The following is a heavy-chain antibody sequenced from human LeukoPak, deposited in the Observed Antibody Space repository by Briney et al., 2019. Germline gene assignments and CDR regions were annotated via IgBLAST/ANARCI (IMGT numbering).Heavy chain of an antibody. CDR2: MYYSGST. CDR1: GGSLSSSSYY. D-gene: IGHD2-2*01. J-gene: IGHJ4*02. V-gene: IGHV4-39*02. Sequence: SETLSLTCSVSGGSLSSSSYYWGWVRQPPGKGLEWIGSMYYSGSTYYNPSLKSRVTISGDTSKSYFSLKLSSVTAADTAVYYCARLTEYCSSPSCYAGIPYFDSWGQGTLVTVSS. CDR3: ARLTEYCSSPSCYAGIPYFDS.